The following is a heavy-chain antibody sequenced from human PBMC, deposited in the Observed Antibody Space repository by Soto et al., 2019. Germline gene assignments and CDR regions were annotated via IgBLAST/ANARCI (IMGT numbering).Heavy chain of an antibody. CDR3: ARVYRVEAEKHSSGWYSRTNDAFDI. J-gene: IGHJ3*02. CDR1: GYTFTSYG. V-gene: IGHV1-18*01. D-gene: IGHD6-19*01. Sequence: GASVKVSCKASGYTFTSYGVSWVRQAPGQGLEWMGWISAYNGNTNYAQKLQGRVTMTTDTSTSTAYMELRSLRSDDTAVYYCARVYRVEAEKHSSGWYSRTNDAFDIWGQGTMVTVSS. CDR2: ISAYNGNT.